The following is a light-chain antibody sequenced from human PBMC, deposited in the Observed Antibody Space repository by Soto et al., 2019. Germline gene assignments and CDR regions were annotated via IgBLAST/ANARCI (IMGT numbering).Light chain of an antibody. CDR2: DVS. V-gene: IGLV2-14*01. J-gene: IGLJ1*01. Sequence: QSALTPPASVSWSPGQSITISCTGTSSDVGGYNYVSWYQQHPGKAPKLMIYDVSNRPSGVSNRFSGSKSGNTASLTISGLQAEDEADYYCSSYTSSSTYVFGTGTKVTVL. CDR3: SSYTSSSTYV. CDR1: SSDVGGYNY.